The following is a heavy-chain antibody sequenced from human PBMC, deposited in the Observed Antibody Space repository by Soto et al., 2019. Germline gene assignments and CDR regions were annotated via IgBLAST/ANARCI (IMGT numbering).Heavy chain of an antibody. CDR3: ARRNYVVLSYYYYYGMDV. D-gene: IGHD1-7*01. CDR2: ISAYNGNT. CDR1: GYTFTSYG. Sequence: VASVKVSCKASGYTFTSYGISWVRQAPGQGLEWMGWISAYNGNTNYAQKLQGRVTMTTDTSTSTAYMELRSLRSDDTAVYYCARRNYVVLSYYYYYGMDVWGQGTTVTVSS. V-gene: IGHV1-18*04. J-gene: IGHJ6*02.